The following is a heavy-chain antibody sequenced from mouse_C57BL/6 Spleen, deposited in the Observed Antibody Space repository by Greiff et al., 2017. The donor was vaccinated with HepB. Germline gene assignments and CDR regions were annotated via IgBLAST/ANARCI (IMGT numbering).Heavy chain of an antibody. J-gene: IGHJ4*01. CDR3: ARYQDYDDAMDY. CDR2: IHPNSGST. V-gene: IGHV1-64*01. CDR1: GYTFTSYW. D-gene: IGHD2-4*01. Sequence: VQLQQPGAELVKPGASVKLSCKASGYTFTSYWMHWVKQRPGQGLEWIGMIHPNSGSTNYNEKFKSKATLAVDKSSSTAYMQLSSLTSEDSAVYYCARYQDYDDAMDYWGQGTSVTVSS.